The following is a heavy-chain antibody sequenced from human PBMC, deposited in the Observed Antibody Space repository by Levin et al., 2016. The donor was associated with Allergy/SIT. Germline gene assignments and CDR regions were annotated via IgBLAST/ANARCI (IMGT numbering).Heavy chain of an antibody. CDR2: ISYDGSNK. D-gene: IGHD4-11*01. Sequence: GESLKISCAASGFTFSSYGMHWVRQAPGKGLEWVAVISYDGSNKYYADSVKGRFTISRDNSKNTLYLQMNSLRAEDTAVYYCAKSLQAQAYYYYMDVWGKGTTVTVSS. J-gene: IGHJ6*03. V-gene: IGHV3-30*18. CDR1: GFTFSSYG. CDR3: AKSLQAQAYYYYMDV.